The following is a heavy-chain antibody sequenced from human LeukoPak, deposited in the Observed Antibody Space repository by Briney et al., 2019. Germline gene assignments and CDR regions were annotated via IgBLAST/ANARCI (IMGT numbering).Heavy chain of an antibody. J-gene: IGHJ6*02. CDR2: INSDGSAT. CDR1: GFPFSSYW. Sequence: PGGSLRLSCAASGFPFSSYWMHWVRQVPGKGLPWVSRINSDGSATIYADSVRGRFTISRDNAKNTLYLQMSGLRVEDTAVYHCASDSPYYGMDVWGQGTTVTVSS. V-gene: IGHV3-74*01. CDR3: ASDSPYYGMDV.